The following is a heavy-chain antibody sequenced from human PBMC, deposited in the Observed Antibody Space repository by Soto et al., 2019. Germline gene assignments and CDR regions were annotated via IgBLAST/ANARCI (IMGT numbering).Heavy chain of an antibody. J-gene: IGHJ4*02. D-gene: IGHD1-26*01. V-gene: IGHV3-72*01. Sequence: EVQLVESGGGLVQPGGSLRLSCAASGFTFSDHYMDWVRQAPGKGLEWVGRSRNKANSYSTEYAASVKGRFTISRDEYKISLYLQMNSLKTEDTAVYYCARVSGSYTRVLDYWGQGTLVTVSS. CDR1: GFTFSDHY. CDR2: SRNKANSYST. CDR3: ARVSGSYTRVLDY.